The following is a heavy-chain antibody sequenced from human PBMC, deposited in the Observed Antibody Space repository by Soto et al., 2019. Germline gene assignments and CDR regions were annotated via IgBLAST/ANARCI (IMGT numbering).Heavy chain of an antibody. D-gene: IGHD1-26*01. CDR2: IYYSGST. Sequence: PSETLSLTCTVSGGSISSHYWSWIRQPPGKGLEWTGYIYYSGSTNYNPSLKSRVTISVDTSKNQFSLKLSSVTAADTAVYYCARGGGSQGYFDYWGRGTLVTVSS. CDR3: ARGGGSQGYFDY. CDR1: GGSISSHY. V-gene: IGHV4-59*08. J-gene: IGHJ4*02.